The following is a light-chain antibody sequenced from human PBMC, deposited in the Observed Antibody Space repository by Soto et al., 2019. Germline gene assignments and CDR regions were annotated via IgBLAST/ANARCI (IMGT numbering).Light chain of an antibody. J-gene: IGKJ5*01. Sequence: EIVLTQSPATLSLSPGERATLSCRASQSVSNYLAWYQQKPGQAPRLLIYDASNRATGIPARFSGSGSGTDFTLTISSLEPEDFAIYYCQQRYIWPPLTFGQGTRLEIK. V-gene: IGKV3-11*01. CDR2: DAS. CDR1: QSVSNY. CDR3: QQRYIWPPLT.